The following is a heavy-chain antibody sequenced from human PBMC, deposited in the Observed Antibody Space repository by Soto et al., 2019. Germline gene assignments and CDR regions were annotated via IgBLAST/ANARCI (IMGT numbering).Heavy chain of an antibody. J-gene: IGHJ4*02. Sequence: LRLSCAASGFTFSSYAMSWVRQAPGKGLEWVSAISGSGGSTYYADSVKGRFTISRDNSKNTLYLQMNSLRAEDTAVYYCAKLVSSSWYPFCVYWGQGTLVTVSS. V-gene: IGHV3-23*01. D-gene: IGHD6-13*01. CDR3: AKLVSSSWYPFCVY. CDR1: GFTFSSYA. CDR2: ISGSGGST.